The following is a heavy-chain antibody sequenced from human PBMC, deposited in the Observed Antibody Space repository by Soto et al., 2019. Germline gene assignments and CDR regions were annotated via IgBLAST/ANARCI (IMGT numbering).Heavy chain of an antibody. D-gene: IGHD3-10*01. CDR3: ARDRLTMFRGVKLAGFAY. J-gene: IGHJ4*02. CDR2: IFTGSSYL. V-gene: IGHV3-21*01. CDR1: GFTFSAYS. Sequence: PGGSLRLSCAASGFTFSAYSMHWVRQAPGKGLEWVASIFTGSSYLFYADSVRGRFTISRDNSKNSLYLQMNSLTAEDTALYYCARDRLTMFRGVKLAGFAYCGQGTLVTVSS.